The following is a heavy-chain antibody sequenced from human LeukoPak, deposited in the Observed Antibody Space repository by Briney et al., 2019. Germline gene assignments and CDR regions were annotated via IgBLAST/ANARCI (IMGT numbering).Heavy chain of an antibody. CDR3: ARGGAVVVPAAAYWFDP. D-gene: IGHD2-2*01. J-gene: IGHJ5*02. V-gene: IGHV4-34*01. Sequence: SETLSLTCAVYGGSFSGYYWSWIRQPPGKGLEWIGEINHSGSTNYNPSLKSRVTISVDTSKNQFSLKLSSVTAADTAVYYCARGGAVVVPAAAYWFDPWGQGTLVTVSS. CDR2: INHSGST. CDR1: GGSFSGYY.